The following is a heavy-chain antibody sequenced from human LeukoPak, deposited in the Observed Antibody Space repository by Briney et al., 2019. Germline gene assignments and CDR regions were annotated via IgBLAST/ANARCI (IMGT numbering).Heavy chain of an antibody. J-gene: IGHJ5*02. CDR3: ARVTKEQLVEVWFDP. Sequence: SETLSLTCTVSGGSISSYYWSWIRQPPGKGLEWIGYIYYSGSTNYNPSLKSRVTISVNTSKNQFSLKLSSVTAADTAVYYCARVTKEQLVEVWFDPWGQGTLVTVSS. V-gene: IGHV4-59*01. CDR2: IYYSGST. D-gene: IGHD6-6*01. CDR1: GGSISSYY.